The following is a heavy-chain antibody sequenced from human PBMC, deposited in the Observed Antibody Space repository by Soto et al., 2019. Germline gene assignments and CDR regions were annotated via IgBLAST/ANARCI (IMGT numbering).Heavy chain of an antibody. CDR3: ARQGFRGDQIHPFVDY. V-gene: IGHV4-39*01. CDR1: GGSISSSSYY. J-gene: IGHJ4*02. D-gene: IGHD2-21*02. Sequence: QLQLQESGPGLVKPSETLSLTCTVSGGSISSSSYYWGWIRQPPGKGLEWIGSIYYSGSTYYNPSLKSRVTISVDTSKNQFSLKLSSVTAADTAVYYCARQGFRGDQIHPFVDYWGQGTLVTVSS. CDR2: IYYSGST.